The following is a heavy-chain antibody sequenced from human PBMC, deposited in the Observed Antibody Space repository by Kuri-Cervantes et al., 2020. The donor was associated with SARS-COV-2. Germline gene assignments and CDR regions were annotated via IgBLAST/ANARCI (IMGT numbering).Heavy chain of an antibody. CDR2: IIPIFGTA. Sequence: SVKVSCKASGYTFSDYYIHWVRQAPGQGLEWMGGIIPIFGTANYAQKFQGRVTITADESTSTAYMELSSLTSEDTAIYYCYCAPKEGFDSWGQGTLVTVSS. D-gene: IGHD2-21*01. V-gene: IGHV1-69*13. CDR3: YCAPKEGFDS. CDR1: GYTFSDYY. J-gene: IGHJ4*02.